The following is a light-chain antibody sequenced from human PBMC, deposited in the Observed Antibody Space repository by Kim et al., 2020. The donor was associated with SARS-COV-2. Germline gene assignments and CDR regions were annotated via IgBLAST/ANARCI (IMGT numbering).Light chain of an antibody. Sequence: ETVLTQSPGTLSLSPGERATLSCRASQSVTRDYLAWYQQKPGQAPRLLIYGASSRATDIPDRFSGTGSGTDFTLTIDRLVPEDFAVYYCQQYGSSVWTFGQGTKVDIK. V-gene: IGKV3-20*01. CDR2: GAS. J-gene: IGKJ1*01. CDR3: QQYGSSVWT. CDR1: QSVTRDY.